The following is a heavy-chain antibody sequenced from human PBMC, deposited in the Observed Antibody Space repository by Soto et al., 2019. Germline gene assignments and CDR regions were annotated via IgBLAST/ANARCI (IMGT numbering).Heavy chain of an antibody. D-gene: IGHD3-16*01. Sequence: QVQLQESGPGLVKPSETLSLTCSVSGGSISGYYWSWIRQPPGKGLEWIGYSYYSGSTNYNPSLNSRVTISVDKSKNQFSLKLSSVTAADTAVYYCARVLGVGRAGFDPWGQGTLVTVSS. V-gene: IGHV4-59*01. CDR1: GGSISGYY. J-gene: IGHJ5*02. CDR3: ARVLGVGRAGFDP. CDR2: SYYSGST.